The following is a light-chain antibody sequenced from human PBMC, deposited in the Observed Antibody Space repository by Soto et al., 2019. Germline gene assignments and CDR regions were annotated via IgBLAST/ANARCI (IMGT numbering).Light chain of an antibody. CDR1: QNIIRW. V-gene: IGKV1-5*03. Sequence: DIQMTQSPSTLSASVGDRVTITCRASQNIIRWLAWYQQKPGKAPSLLIYEASLLESGVPSRFSGSGSGTEFTLTISSLQPEDFATYYCQQYNSYATFGQGTKV. J-gene: IGKJ1*01. CDR2: EAS. CDR3: QQYNSYAT.